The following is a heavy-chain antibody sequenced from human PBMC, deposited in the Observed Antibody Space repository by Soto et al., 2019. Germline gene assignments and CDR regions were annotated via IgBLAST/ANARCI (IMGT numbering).Heavy chain of an antibody. V-gene: IGHV1-69*02. CDR2: IIPILGIA. J-gene: IGHJ4*02. CDR3: ARAFGIVVVGLFDY. Sequence: SVKVSCKASGGTFSSYTISWVRQAPGQGLEWMGRIIPILGIANYAQKFQGRVTITADKSTSTAYMELSSLRSEDTAVYYCARAFGIVVVGLFDYWGQGTLVTVSS. CDR1: GGTFSSYT. D-gene: IGHD2-2*01.